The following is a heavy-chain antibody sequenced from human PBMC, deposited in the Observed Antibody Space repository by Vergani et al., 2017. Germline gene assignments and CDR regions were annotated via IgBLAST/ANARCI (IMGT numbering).Heavy chain of an antibody. Sequence: QVQLQESGPGLVKPSETLSLTCTVSGGSISSYYWSWIRQPPGKGLEWIGYIYYSGSTTYNPSLKSRVTISVDTSKNQFALKLSSVTAADTAVYYCAREDTTAMGFYYFDYWGQGTLVTVSS. J-gene: IGHJ4*02. D-gene: IGHD5-18*01. CDR2: IYYSGST. V-gene: IGHV4-59*01. CDR3: AREDTTAMGFYYFDY. CDR1: GGSISSYY.